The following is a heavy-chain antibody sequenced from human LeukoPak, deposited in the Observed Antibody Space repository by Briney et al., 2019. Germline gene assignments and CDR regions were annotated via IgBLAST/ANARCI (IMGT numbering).Heavy chain of an antibody. D-gene: IGHD6-13*01. Sequence: PSETLSLTCTVSGGSISSGSYYWGWIRQPPGKGLEWIGSIYYSGSTYYNPSLKSRVTISVDTSKNHFSLKLSSVTAAGTAVYYCARLLIASAGLNWFDPWGQGTLVTVSS. J-gene: IGHJ5*02. CDR2: IYYSGST. CDR1: GGSISSGSYY. V-gene: IGHV4-39*02. CDR3: ARLLIASAGLNWFDP.